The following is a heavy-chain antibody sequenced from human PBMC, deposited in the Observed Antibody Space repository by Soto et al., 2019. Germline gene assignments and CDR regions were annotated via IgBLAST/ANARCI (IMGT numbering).Heavy chain of an antibody. V-gene: IGHV4-34*01. CDR1: GGSFSGCY. Sequence: QVQLQQWGAGLLKPSETLSLTCAVYGGSFSGCYWSWIRQPPGKGLEWIGEINHSGSTNYNPSLKSRVTISVDTSKNQFSLKLSSVTAADTAVYYCARGRGYCSSTSCYPFDYWGQGTLVTVSS. D-gene: IGHD2-2*01. CDR3: ARGRGYCSSTSCYPFDY. CDR2: INHSGST. J-gene: IGHJ4*02.